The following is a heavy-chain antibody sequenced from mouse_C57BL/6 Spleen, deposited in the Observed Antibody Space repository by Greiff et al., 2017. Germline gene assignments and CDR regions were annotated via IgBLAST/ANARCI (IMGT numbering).Heavy chain of an antibody. Sequence: EVKVVESEGGLVQPGSSMKLSCTASGFTFSDYYMAWVRQVPEQGLEWVANINYDGSSTYYLDSLKSRFIISRDNTKNILYLQMSSLKSEDTATYYCARAGFDGYHEGSWFAYWGQGTLVTVSA. CDR2: INYDGSST. CDR3: ARAGFDGYHEGSWFAY. CDR1: GFTFSDYY. V-gene: IGHV5-16*01. J-gene: IGHJ3*01. D-gene: IGHD2-3*01.